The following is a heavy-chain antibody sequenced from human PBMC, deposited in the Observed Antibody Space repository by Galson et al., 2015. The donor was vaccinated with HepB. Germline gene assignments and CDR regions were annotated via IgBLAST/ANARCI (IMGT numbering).Heavy chain of an antibody. J-gene: IGHJ5*02. Sequence: LSLTCTVSGGSISSGSYYWTWIRQPAGKRLEWIGRLYSNGNSNTNPSLESRVSISIDTSKNQFSLRLSSVTAADTAVYYCARGDCGVSCPKFNWLDPWGQGILVTVSS. CDR1: GGSISSGSYY. D-gene: IGHD2-21*01. CDR3: ARGDCGVSCPKFNWLDP. V-gene: IGHV4-61*02. CDR2: LYSNGNS.